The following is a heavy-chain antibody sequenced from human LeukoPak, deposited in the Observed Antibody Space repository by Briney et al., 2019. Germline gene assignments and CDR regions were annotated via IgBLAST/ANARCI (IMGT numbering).Heavy chain of an antibody. CDR2: ISSSGSTI. D-gene: IGHD1-26*01. V-gene: IGHV3-11*01. Sequence: GGSLRLSCAASGFTFSDYYMSWIRQAPGKGLEWVSYISSSGSTIYYADSVKGRFTISRDNAKNSLYLQMNSLRAEDTAVYYCAKVKASWWDLLFDYWGQGTLVTVSS. CDR1: GFTFSDYY. CDR3: AKVKASWWDLLFDY. J-gene: IGHJ4*02.